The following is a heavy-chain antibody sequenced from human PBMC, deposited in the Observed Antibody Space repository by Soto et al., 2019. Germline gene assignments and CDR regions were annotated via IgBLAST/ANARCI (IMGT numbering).Heavy chain of an antibody. CDR3: ARRVKYGSGRRPAYYFDY. CDR2: VHFSGNT. Sequence: ETLSLTCSVSDGSVRNGMYYWSWVRQPPGKGLEWLGNVHFSGNTNYNPSLKSRVTISVDTSKNQFSLKLSSVTAADTAVYYCARRVKYGSGRRPAYYFDYWGQGTLVTVSS. CDR1: DGSVRNGMYY. J-gene: IGHJ4*02. V-gene: IGHV4-61*01. D-gene: IGHD3-10*01.